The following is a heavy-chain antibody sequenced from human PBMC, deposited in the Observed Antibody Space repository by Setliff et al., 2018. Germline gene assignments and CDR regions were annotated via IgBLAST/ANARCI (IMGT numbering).Heavy chain of an antibody. CDR2: IIPIFGTA. Sequence: GASMKVSCKASGGTFSSYAISWVRQAPGQGLEWMGGIIPIFGTANYAQKFQGRVTITTDESASTAYMELSSLRSEDTAVYYCARQGYGSGSYYLNWFDPWGQGTLVTVSS. CDR1: GGTFSSYA. CDR3: ARQGYGSGSYYLNWFDP. J-gene: IGHJ5*02. D-gene: IGHD3-10*01. V-gene: IGHV1-69*05.